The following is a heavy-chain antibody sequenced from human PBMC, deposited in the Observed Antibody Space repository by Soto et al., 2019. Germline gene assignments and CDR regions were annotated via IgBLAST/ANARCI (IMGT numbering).Heavy chain of an antibody. Sequence: QVQLVQSGAEVKKPGASVKVSCKASGYTFTSYAMHWVRQAPGQRLEWMGWINAGNGTTKYSQNFQGRVTITRDTSASTAYMELSSLRAEATAVYSCAGSIRLAGDYWCQGPLVTVSS. J-gene: IGHJ4*02. CDR3: AGSIRLAGDY. CDR2: INAGNGTT. CDR1: GYTFTSYA. V-gene: IGHV1-3*01.